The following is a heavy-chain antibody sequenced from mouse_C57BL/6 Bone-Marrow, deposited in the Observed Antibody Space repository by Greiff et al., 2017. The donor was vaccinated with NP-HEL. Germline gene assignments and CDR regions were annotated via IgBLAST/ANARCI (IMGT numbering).Heavy chain of an antibody. CDR1: GYTFTSYW. D-gene: IGHD2-1*01. CDR2: IDPSDSYT. V-gene: IGHV1-69*01. CDR3: ARLGGYYGPRVY. Sequence: VQLQQSGAELVMPGASVKLSCKASGYTFTSYWMHWVKQRPGQGLEWIGEIDPSDSYTNYNQKFKGKSTLTVDKSSSTAYMQLSSLTSEDSAVYYCARLGGYYGPRVYWGQGTSVTVSS. J-gene: IGHJ4*01.